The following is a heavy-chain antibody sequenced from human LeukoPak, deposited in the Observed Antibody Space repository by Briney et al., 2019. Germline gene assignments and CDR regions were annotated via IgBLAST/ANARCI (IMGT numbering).Heavy chain of an antibody. CDR1: GFAFSTYG. J-gene: IGHJ4*02. D-gene: IGHD1-14*01. V-gene: IGHV3-23*01. CDR3: ATSVIEGGSKPRYSEY. Sequence: PGGSLRLSCAASGFAFSTYGMSWVRQAPGKGLEWVSAISGSGDNTYYADSVKGRFTISRDNSKNTLYLQMNNLRAEDTAVYYCATSVIEGGSKPRYSEYWGQGTLVTVSS. CDR2: ISGSGDNT.